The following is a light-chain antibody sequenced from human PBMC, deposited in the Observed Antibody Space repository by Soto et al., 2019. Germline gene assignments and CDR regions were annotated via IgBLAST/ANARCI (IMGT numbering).Light chain of an antibody. V-gene: IGKV3-11*01. J-gene: IGKJ5*01. Sequence: PCDTSTLSFCSSHSVSSSLSRYQQKPRQAPRLLIYDASSRATGIPARFSGSGSGTDFPLTISSLEPEDFAVYYCHHRGNAITFGQGTRLEIK. CDR2: DAS. CDR1: HSVSSS. CDR3: HHRGNAIT.